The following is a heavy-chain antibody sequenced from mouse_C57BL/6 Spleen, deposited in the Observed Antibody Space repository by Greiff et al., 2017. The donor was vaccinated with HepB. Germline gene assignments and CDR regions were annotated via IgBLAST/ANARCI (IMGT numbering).Heavy chain of an antibody. CDR1: GYSITSGYY. CDR3: ARFTTVVANFDY. J-gene: IGHJ2*01. V-gene: IGHV3-6*01. D-gene: IGHD1-1*01. CDR2: ISYDGSN. Sequence: ESGPGLVKPSQSLSLTCSVTGYSITSGYYWNWIRQFPGNKLEWMGYISYDGSNNYNPSLKNRISITRDTSKNQFFLKLNSVTTEDTATYYCARFTTVVANFDYWGQGTTLTVSS.